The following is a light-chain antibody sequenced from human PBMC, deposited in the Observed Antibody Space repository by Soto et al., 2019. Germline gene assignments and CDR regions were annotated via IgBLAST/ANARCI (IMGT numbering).Light chain of an antibody. CDR1: TGVVTSDHW. J-gene: IGLJ3*02. Sequence: QAVVTQEPSVTVSPGGTVTLTCASSTGVVTSDHWPYWFQQRPGQAPKTLIYDTSNRHSWTPARFSGSLLGGKAALTLSGAQPEDEADYSCFLSYKDVRDGVFGGGTKLTVL. V-gene: IGLV7-46*01. CDR3: FLSYKDVRDGV. CDR2: DTS.